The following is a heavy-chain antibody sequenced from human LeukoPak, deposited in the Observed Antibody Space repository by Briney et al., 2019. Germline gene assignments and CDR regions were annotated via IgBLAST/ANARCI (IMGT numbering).Heavy chain of an antibody. CDR1: GYTFTGYY. Sequence: ASVKVSCKASGYTFTGYYMHWVRQAPGQGLEWMGWINPNSGGTNYAQNVQGRVTMTTDTSTSTAYMELRSLRSDDTAVYYCARDWFCSGGSCYDCFDDWGQGTLVTVSS. CDR3: ARDWFCSGGSCYDCFDD. J-gene: IGHJ4*02. CDR2: INPNSGGT. D-gene: IGHD2-15*01. V-gene: IGHV1-2*02.